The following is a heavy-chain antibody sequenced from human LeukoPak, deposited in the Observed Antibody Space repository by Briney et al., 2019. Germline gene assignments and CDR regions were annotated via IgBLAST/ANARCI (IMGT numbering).Heavy chain of an antibody. CDR1: GFTFSNYD. J-gene: IGHJ4*02. V-gene: IGHV3-30*18. CDR3: AKGVPKRVVVTATCFDY. Sequence: PGKSLRLSCAASGFTFSNYDMHWVRQAPGKGLEWVAGISYDGSNKYYADSVKGRFTISRDNSKNTLYLQMNSLRAEDTAVYYCAKGVPKRVVVTATCFDYWGQGTLVTVSS. CDR2: ISYDGSNK. D-gene: IGHD2-15*01.